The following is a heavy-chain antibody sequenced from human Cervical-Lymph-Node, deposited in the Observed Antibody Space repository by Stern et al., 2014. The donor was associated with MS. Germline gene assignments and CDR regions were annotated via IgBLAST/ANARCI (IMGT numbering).Heavy chain of an antibody. V-gene: IGHV3-23*01. CDR2: IRGSGGST. D-gene: IGHD2-15*01. Sequence: EVQLLESGGGLVQPGGSLRLSCAASGFTFSSYALSWVRQAPGKGLAWVSTIRGSGGSTYYADSVKGRFTISRANSKNTLYLQMNSMRAEDTAVYYCAKDQPYCSGGSCYPRYYGMDVWGQGTTVTVSS. CDR3: AKDQPYCSGGSCYPRYYGMDV. J-gene: IGHJ6*02. CDR1: GFTFSSYA.